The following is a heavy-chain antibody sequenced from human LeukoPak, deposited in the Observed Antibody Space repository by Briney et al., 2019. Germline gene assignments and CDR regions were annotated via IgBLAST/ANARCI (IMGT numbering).Heavy chain of an antibody. D-gene: IGHD3-3*01. CDR2: IIPILGIA. Sequence: ASVKVSCEASGGTFSSYAISWVRQAPGQGLEWMGRIIPILGIANYAQKFQGRVTITADKSTSTAYMELSSLRSEDTAVYYCARDLFKVRWFDPWGQGTLVTVSS. V-gene: IGHV1-69*04. CDR1: GGTFSSYA. CDR3: ARDLFKVRWFDP. J-gene: IGHJ5*02.